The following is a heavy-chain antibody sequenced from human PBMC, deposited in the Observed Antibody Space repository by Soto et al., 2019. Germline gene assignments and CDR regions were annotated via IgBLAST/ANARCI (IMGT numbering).Heavy chain of an antibody. CDR1: GFTFSSYG. CDR2: ISYDGSNK. D-gene: IGHD3-10*01. V-gene: IGHV3-30*18. J-gene: IGHJ4*02. CDR3: AKDGNGKGDVLLWFGELSNFDY. Sequence: QVQLVESGGGVVQPGRSLRLSCAASGFTFSSYGMHWVRQAPGKGLEWVAVISYDGSNKYYADSVKGRFTISRDNSKNTLYLQMNSLRAEDTAVYYCAKDGNGKGDVLLWFGELSNFDYWGQGTLVTVSS.